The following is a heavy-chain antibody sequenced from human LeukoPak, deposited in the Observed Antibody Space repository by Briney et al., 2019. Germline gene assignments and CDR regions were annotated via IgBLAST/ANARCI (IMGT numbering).Heavy chain of an antibody. CDR1: GYTFTAYY. CDR2: INPNSGGT. D-gene: IGHD5-24*01. CDR3: ARGGYNSWYFDY. J-gene: IGHJ4*02. Sequence: ASVKVSCKASGYTFTAYYMHWVRQAPGQGLEWMGWINPNSGGTNYAQKFQGRVTMTRGTSISTAYMELSRLRSDDTAVYYCARGGYNSWYFDYWGQGTLVTVSS. V-gene: IGHV1-2*02.